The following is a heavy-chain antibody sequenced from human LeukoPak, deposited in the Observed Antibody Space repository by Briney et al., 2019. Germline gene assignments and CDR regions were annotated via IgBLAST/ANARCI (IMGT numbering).Heavy chain of an antibody. Sequence: GGSLRLSCAASGFTFIGSAMHWVRQASGKGLEWVGRIRSKANSYATAYAASVKGRFTISRDDSKNTAYLQMNSLKTEDTAVYYCTRRQTDDSSGYYGYWGQGTLITVSS. CDR3: TRRQTDDSSGYYGY. J-gene: IGHJ4*02. CDR1: GFTFIGSA. D-gene: IGHD3-22*01. V-gene: IGHV3-73*01. CDR2: IRSKANSYAT.